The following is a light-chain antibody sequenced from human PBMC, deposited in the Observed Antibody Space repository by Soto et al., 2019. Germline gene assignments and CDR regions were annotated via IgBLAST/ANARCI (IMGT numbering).Light chain of an antibody. CDR3: YSSNSNSDTHYV. CDR1: SSDIGASNY. CDR2: DVN. V-gene: IGLV2-14*03. J-gene: IGLJ1*01. Sequence: QSALTQPASVSGSPGQSITISCTGTSSDIGASNYVSWYQQHPGQAPKLMISDVNNRPSGISDRFSGSKSGNTASLTISELHADDEADYYCYSSNSNSDTHYVFGTGTKLTVL.